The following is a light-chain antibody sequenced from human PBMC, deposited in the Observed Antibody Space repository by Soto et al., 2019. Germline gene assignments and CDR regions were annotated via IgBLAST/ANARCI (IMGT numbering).Light chain of an antibody. Sequence: QLVLTQPPSASGTPGQRVTISCSGSSSNIGANPINWYQQLPGTAPKLLIYNNDQRPSGVPDRFSASKSGTSASLAISGLQSEDEAEYYCEALDDSLYGAVLGGGTKVTVL. J-gene: IGLJ2*01. CDR2: NND. CDR3: EALDDSLYGAV. CDR1: SSNIGANP. V-gene: IGLV1-44*01.